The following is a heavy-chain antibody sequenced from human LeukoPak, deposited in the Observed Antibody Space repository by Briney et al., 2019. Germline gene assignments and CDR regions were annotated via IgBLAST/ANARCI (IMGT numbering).Heavy chain of an antibody. CDR2: ISAYNGNT. J-gene: IGHJ5*02. CDR3: ARLIFGVVLGTNWFDP. V-gene: IGHV1-18*01. D-gene: IGHD3-3*02. Sequence: GASVKVSCKASGYTFTSYGITWVRQAPGQGLEWMGWISAYNGNTNYAQKLQGRVTMTTDTSTSTAYMELRSLRSDDTAVYYCARLIFGVVLGTNWFDPWGQGTLVTVSS. CDR1: GYTFTSYG.